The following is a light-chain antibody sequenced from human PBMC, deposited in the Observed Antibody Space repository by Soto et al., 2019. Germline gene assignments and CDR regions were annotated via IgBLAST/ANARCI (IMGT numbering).Light chain of an antibody. Sequence: QAVVTQEPSLTVSPGGTVTLTCDSSTGAVTSGHWPHWFQQKPDQAPRTLIYDTDNKHPWTPARFSGSLLGGKAALTLSGAQPEDEADYYCLVIFTGVGEVFGTGTKVTVL. V-gene: IGLV7-46*01. CDR2: DTD. CDR1: TGAVTSGHW. CDR3: LVIFTGVGEV. J-gene: IGLJ1*01.